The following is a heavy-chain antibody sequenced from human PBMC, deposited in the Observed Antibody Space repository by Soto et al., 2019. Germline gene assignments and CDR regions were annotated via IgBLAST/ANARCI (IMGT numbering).Heavy chain of an antibody. D-gene: IGHD5-18*01. Sequence: EVQLVESGGGLVQPGGSLRLSCAASGFSFSSYNMNWVRQAPGKGLEWVSYISSSSSTIYYADSVKGRFTISRDNAKNSLYLQMNSLRDEDTAVYYCARPRGYSYVLPDYWGQGTLVTVFS. J-gene: IGHJ4*02. V-gene: IGHV3-48*02. CDR2: ISSSSSTI. CDR3: ARPRGYSYVLPDY. CDR1: GFSFSSYN.